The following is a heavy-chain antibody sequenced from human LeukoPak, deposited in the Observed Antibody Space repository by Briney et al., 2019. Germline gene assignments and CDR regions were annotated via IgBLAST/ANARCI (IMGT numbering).Heavy chain of an antibody. V-gene: IGHV1-69*02. CDR1: GGTFSSYT. Sequence: GASVKVSCKASGGTFSSYTISWVRQAPGQGLEWMGRIIPILGIANYAQKFQGRVTITPDKSTSTAYMELSSLRSEDTAVYYCATRGILIVGATTPFDYWGQGTLVTVSS. J-gene: IGHJ4*02. CDR3: ATRGILIVGATTPFDY. D-gene: IGHD1-26*01. CDR2: IIPILGIA.